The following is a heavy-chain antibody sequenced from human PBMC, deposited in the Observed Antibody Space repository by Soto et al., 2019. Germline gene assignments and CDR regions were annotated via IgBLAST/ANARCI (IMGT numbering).Heavy chain of an antibody. CDR3: ARGGKGSGWFNWFDP. CDR2: INHSGST. Sequence: QVQLQQWGAGLLKPSETLSLTCAVYGGSFSGYYWSWIRQPPGKGLEWIGEINHSGSTNYNPSLKIRVTISVDTSKNQFSLKLSSVTAADTAVYYCARGGKGSGWFNWFDPWGQGTLVTVSS. J-gene: IGHJ5*02. V-gene: IGHV4-34*01. CDR1: GGSFSGYY. D-gene: IGHD6-19*01.